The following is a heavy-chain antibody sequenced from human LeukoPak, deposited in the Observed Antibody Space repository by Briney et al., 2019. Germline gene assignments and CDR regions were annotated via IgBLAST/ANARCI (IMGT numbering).Heavy chain of an antibody. CDR2: INTNTGNP. CDR1: GYTFTSYY. CDR3: ARSADPIVVVPAALDY. Sequence: ASVKVSCKASGYTFTSYYMHWVRQAPGQGLEWMGWINTNTGNPTYAQGFTGRFVFSLDTSVSTAYLQISSLKAEDTAVYYCARSADPIVVVPAALDYWGQGTLVTVSS. D-gene: IGHD2-2*01. V-gene: IGHV7-4-1*02. J-gene: IGHJ4*02.